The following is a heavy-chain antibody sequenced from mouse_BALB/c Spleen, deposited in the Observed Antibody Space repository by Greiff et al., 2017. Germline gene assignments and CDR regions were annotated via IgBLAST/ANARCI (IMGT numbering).Heavy chain of an antibody. Sequence: DVMLVESGGGLVQPGGSLRLSCATSGFTFTDYYMSWVRQPPGKALEWLGFIRNKANGYTTEYSASVKGRFTISRDNSQSILYLQMNTLRAEDSATYYCARDRGYGSRFKYFDDWGQGTTLTVSS. V-gene: IGHV7-3*02. J-gene: IGHJ2*01. CDR2: IRNKANGYTT. D-gene: IGHD1-1*01. CDR1: GFTFTDYY. CDR3: ARDRGYGSRFKYFDD.